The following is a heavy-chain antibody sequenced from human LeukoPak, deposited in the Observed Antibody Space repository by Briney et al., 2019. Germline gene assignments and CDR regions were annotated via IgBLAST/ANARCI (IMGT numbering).Heavy chain of an antibody. D-gene: IGHD3-9*01. CDR2: ISGRGGST. CDR3: ANYFVLTGYYTPYYFDY. CDR1: GSTFSSYA. V-gene: IGHV3-23*01. Sequence: PGGSLRLSCAASGSTFSSYAMSWVRQAPGKGLEWVSAISGRGGSTYYADSVKGRFTISRDNSKNTLYLQMNSLRAEDTAVYYCANYFVLTGYYTPYYFDYWGQGTLVTVSS. J-gene: IGHJ4*02.